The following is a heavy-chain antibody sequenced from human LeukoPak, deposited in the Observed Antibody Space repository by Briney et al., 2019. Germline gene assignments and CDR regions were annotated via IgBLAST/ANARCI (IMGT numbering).Heavy chain of an antibody. CDR2: ISWNSGSI. D-gene: IGHD3-22*01. Sequence: AGGSLRLSCAASGFTFDDYAMHWVRQAPGKGLEWVSGISWNSGSIGYADSVKGRFTISRDNAKNSLYLQMNSLRAEDTALYYCAKDQREVYDSSGYYYNWFDPWGQGTLVTVSS. V-gene: IGHV3-9*01. CDR1: GFTFDDYA. J-gene: IGHJ5*02. CDR3: AKDQREVYDSSGYYYNWFDP.